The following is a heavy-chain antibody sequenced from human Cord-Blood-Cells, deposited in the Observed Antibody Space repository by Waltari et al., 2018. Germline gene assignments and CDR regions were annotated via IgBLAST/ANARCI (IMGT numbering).Heavy chain of an antibody. CDR2: IYYSGST. D-gene: IGHD6-13*01. CDR1: GGSISSSSYY. CDR3: VGNSSSLYYFDY. J-gene: IGHJ4*02. Sequence: QLQLQESGPGLVKPSETLSLTCTVSGGSISSSSYYWGWIRQPPGKGLEWIGSIYYSGSTYNTPSLKSRVTIAVDTSKNQFSLKLSSVTAADTAVYYCVGNSSSLYYFDYWGQGTLVTVSS. V-gene: IGHV4-39*01.